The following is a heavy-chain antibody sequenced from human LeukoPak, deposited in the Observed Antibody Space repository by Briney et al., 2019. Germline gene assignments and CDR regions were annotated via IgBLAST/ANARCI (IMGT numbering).Heavy chain of an antibody. J-gene: IGHJ6*03. Sequence: GGSLRLSCAASGFAASGFTFSTFGMHWVRQAPGKGLVWVSRINSDGSSTSYADSVKGRFTISRDNAKNTLYLQMNSLRAEDTAVYYCAREMVAGTRYYYYMDVWGKGTTVTISS. CDR3: AREMVAGTRYYYYMDV. V-gene: IGHV3-74*01. CDR2: INSDGSST. CDR1: GFAASGFTFSTFG. D-gene: IGHD6-19*01.